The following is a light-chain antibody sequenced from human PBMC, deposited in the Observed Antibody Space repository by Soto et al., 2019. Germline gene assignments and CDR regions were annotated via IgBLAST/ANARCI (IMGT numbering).Light chain of an antibody. CDR2: SDN. CDR3: AVWDDSLSGYV. V-gene: IGLV1-47*02. Sequence: QSVLTQPTSASGTPGQRVTISCSGSRSNIGSNYVYWYQQLSGTAPKLLIYSDNQRPSGVPARFSGSKSGTSASLAISGLRSVDEADYYCAVWDDSLSGYVFGTGTKLTVL. J-gene: IGLJ1*01. CDR1: RSNIGSNY.